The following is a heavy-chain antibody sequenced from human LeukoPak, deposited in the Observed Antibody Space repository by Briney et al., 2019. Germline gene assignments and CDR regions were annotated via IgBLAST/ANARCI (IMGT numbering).Heavy chain of an antibody. V-gene: IGHV3-30-3*01. CDR2: ISYDGSNK. J-gene: IGHJ4*02. CDR1: GFTFSSYA. Sequence: GGSLRLSCAASGFTFSSYAMHWVRQAPGRGLEWVAVISYDGSNKYYADSVKGRFTISRDNSKNTLYLQMNGLRAEDTAMYYCARHIPRGNNYFDCWGQGTLVTVSS. CDR3: ARHIPRGNNYFDC. D-gene: IGHD3-16*01.